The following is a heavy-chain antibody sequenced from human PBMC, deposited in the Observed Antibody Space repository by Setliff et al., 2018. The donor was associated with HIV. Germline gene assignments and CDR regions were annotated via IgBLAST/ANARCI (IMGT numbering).Heavy chain of an antibody. D-gene: IGHD6-19*01. CDR1: GVSISRYY. Sequence: SETLSLTCTVSGVSISRYYWNWIRQPPGKGLEWIGYFSFSADNKYNPSLKSRVTISMDMSKNHFSLRLNSVTAADTAVYFCARAPRYYRGWYIPEYFDNWGEGTLVTVSS. J-gene: IGHJ4*02. V-gene: IGHV4-59*08. CDR2: FSFSADN. CDR3: ARAPRYYRGWYIPEYFDN.